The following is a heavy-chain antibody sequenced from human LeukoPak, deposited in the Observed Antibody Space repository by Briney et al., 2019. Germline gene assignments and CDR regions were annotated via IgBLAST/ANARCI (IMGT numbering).Heavy chain of an antibody. CDR3: AKEIRGVLLWFGELIRGMDV. V-gene: IGHV3-23*01. J-gene: IGHJ6*02. D-gene: IGHD3-10*01. Sequence: PGGSLRLACAASGFTFSSYAMSWVRQAPGKGLEWVSAISGSGGSTYYADSVTGRFTISRDNSKTTLYMQMNSLRAEDTAVYYCAKEIRGVLLWFGELIRGMDVWGQGTTVTVSS. CDR2: ISGSGGST. CDR1: GFTFSSYA.